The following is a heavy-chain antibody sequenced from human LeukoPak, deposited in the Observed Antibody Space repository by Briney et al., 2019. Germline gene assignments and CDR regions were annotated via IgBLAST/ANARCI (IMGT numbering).Heavy chain of an antibody. J-gene: IGHJ4*02. CDR2: INHSGST. V-gene: IGHV4-34*01. D-gene: IGHD2-2*01. CDR3: ARGRLTISIRYCSSTRCPSYYFDY. CDR1: GGSFSGYY. Sequence: SETLSLTCAVYGGSFSGYYWSWIRQPPGKGMEWIGEINHSGSTNYNPSLKSRVTISVDTSKNQFSLKLSSVTAADTAVYYCARGRLTISIRYCSSTRCPSYYFDYWGQGTLVTVSS.